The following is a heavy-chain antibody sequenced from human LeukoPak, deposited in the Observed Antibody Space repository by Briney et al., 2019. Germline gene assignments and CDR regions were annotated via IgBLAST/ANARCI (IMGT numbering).Heavy chain of an antibody. CDR2: INTDGSST. J-gene: IGHJ4*02. D-gene: IGHD1-20*01. CDR1: GFTFSSYW. CDR3: TKDVTGNYDS. Sequence: GGALRLSCAASGFTFSSYWMHWVRQAPGKGLVWVSRINTDGSSTNYADSVKGRFTISRDNAKNTMYLQMNSLRAEDTAVYYCTKDVTGNYDSWGQGTLVTVSS. V-gene: IGHV3-74*01.